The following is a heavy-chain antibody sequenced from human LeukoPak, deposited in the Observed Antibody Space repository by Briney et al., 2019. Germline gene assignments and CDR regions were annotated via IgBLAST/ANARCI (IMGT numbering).Heavy chain of an antibody. D-gene: IGHD6-19*01. CDR3: ARGVYSSGWTYGYFDL. J-gene: IGHJ2*01. Sequence: GASVKVSCKASGYTFTSYGISWVRQAPGQGLEWMGWINPNSGGTNYAQKFQGRVTLTRDTSISTAYMELSSLRSDDTAVYHCARGVYSSGWTYGYFDLWGRGTLVTVSS. CDR1: GYTFTSYG. CDR2: INPNSGGT. V-gene: IGHV1-2*02.